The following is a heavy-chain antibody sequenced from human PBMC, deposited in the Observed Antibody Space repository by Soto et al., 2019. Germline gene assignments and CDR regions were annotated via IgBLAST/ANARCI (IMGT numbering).Heavy chain of an antibody. CDR2: LYYSGST. J-gene: IGHJ6*03. V-gene: IGHV4-39*01. CDR1: GGSISSSYYY. Sequence: SETLSLTCTVSGGSISSSYYYWGWIRQPPGKGLEWIGSLYYSGSTYYNPSLKSRVTISVDTSKNQFSLKLSSVTAADTAMYYCASRFCSGGSCYGDYYYYYMDVWGKGTTVTVSS. D-gene: IGHD2-15*01. CDR3: ASRFCSGGSCYGDYYYYYMDV.